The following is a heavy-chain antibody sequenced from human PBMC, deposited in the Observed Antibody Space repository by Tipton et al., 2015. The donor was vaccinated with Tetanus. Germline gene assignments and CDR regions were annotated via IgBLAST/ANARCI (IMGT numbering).Heavy chain of an antibody. D-gene: IGHD6-6*01. Sequence: TLSLTCSVSGGSINSGGYFWNWIRQQPGKGPEWIGYIYYSGDTFYNPSLKSRVTISVDTSKNQFSLNLRSVTAADTAVYYCARDQGGGRVVRLNWFDPWGHGTLVTVSS. V-gene: IGHV4-31*03. CDR1: GGSINSGGYF. J-gene: IGHJ5*02. CDR2: IYYSGDT. CDR3: ARDQGGGRVVRLNWFDP.